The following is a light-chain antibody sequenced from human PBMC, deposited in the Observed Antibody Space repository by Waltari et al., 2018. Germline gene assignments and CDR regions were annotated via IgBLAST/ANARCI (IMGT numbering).Light chain of an antibody. CDR2: DAS. Sequence: DIQMTQSPSSLYVSVGDRVTITGQATQDIRNYLSWYQQKPGRAPKLLIYDASNLETGVPSRFSGSGSGTDFTFTITSLQPEDSATYVCQQYDSVPFTFGPGTTV. CDR1: QDIRNY. V-gene: IGKV1-33*01. J-gene: IGKJ3*01. CDR3: QQYDSVPFT.